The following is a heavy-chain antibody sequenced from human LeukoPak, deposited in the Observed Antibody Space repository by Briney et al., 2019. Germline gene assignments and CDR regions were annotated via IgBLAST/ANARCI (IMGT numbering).Heavy chain of an antibody. CDR2: IIPIFGTA. D-gene: IGHD3-9*01. J-gene: IGHJ6*03. V-gene: IGHV1-69*01. CDR1: GGTFSIYA. CDR3: ASELRYFDWTERAYYMDV. Sequence: SVKVSCKASGGTFSIYAISWVRQAPGQGLEWMGGIIPIFGTANYAQKFQGRVTITADESTSTAYMELSSLRSEDTAVYYCASELRYFDWTERAYYMDVWGKGTTVTVSS.